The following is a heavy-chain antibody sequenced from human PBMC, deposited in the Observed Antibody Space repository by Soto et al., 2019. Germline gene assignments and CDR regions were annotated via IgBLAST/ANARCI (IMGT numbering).Heavy chain of an antibody. V-gene: IGHV4-4*07. CDR3: VRDGTKTLRDWFDP. D-gene: IGHD1-1*01. J-gene: IGHJ5*02. Sequence: PSETLSLTXTVSGASISGFYWSWIRKSAGKGLEWIGRIYATGTTDYNPSLKSRVMMSVDTSKKQFSLKLRSVTAADTAVYYCVRDGTKTLRDWFDPWGQGISVTVPQ. CDR1: GASISGFY. CDR2: IYATGTT.